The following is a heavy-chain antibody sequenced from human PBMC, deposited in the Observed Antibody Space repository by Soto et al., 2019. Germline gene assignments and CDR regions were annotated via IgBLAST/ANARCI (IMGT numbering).Heavy chain of an antibody. J-gene: IGHJ4*02. CDR2: IKQDGREK. CDR1: GFTFSSYW. V-gene: IGHV3-7*01. D-gene: IGHD3-10*01. CDR3: ARDAVLLGFGESIRLFDY. Sequence: EVQLVESGGGLVQPGGSLRLSCAASGFTFSSYWMSWVRQAPGKGLEWVANIKQDGREKYYVDSVKGRFTISRDNAKNSLYLQINSLRGEDTAVYYCARDAVLLGFGESIRLFDYWGQGTLVTVSS.